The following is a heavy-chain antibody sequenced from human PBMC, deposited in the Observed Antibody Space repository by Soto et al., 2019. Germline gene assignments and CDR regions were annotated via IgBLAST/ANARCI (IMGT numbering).Heavy chain of an antibody. V-gene: IGHV3-23*01. Sequence: GGSLRLSCAASGFTFSSYAMSWVRRAPGKGLEWVSGISGSGGSTHSADSVKGRFTISRDNSRNTLYLQMNSLRAEETAVYYCAKGYSSAYYYYMDVWGKGTTVTVSS. J-gene: IGHJ6*03. CDR1: GFTFSSYA. D-gene: IGHD4-4*01. CDR3: AKGYSSAYYYYMDV. CDR2: ISGSGGST.